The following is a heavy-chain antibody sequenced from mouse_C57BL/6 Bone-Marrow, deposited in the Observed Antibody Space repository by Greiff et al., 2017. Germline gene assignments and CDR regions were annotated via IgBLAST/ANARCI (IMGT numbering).Heavy chain of an antibody. CDR1: GFNIKDDY. J-gene: IGHJ2*01. Sequence: EVQLQQSGAELVRPGASVKLSCTASGFNIKDDYMHWVKQRPEQGLEWIGWIDPENGDTEYASKVQGKATIPADTSSNTAYLQLSSLTSEDTAVYYCTSYYYGSRWFDYWGQGTTLTVSS. CDR3: TSYYYGSRWFDY. V-gene: IGHV14-4*01. D-gene: IGHD1-1*01. CDR2: IDPENGDT.